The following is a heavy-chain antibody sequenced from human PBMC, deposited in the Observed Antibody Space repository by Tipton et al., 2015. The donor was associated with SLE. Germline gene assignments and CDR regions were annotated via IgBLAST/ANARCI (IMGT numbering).Heavy chain of an antibody. D-gene: IGHD7-27*01. CDR2: INHSGST. CDR3: TRDGELGSYFDY. V-gene: IGHV4-59*01. Sequence: TLSLTCTVSGGSISSYYWSWIRQPPGKGLEWIGEINHSGSTNYNPSLKSRVTISVDTSKNQFSLKLSSVTSADTAVYYCTRDGELGSYFDYWGQGTLVTVSS. CDR1: GGSISSYY. J-gene: IGHJ4*02.